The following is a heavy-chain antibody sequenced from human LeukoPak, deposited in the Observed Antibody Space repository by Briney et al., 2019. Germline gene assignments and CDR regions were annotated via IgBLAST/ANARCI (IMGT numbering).Heavy chain of an antibody. CDR2: IYYSGST. CDR3: ARGLRVPGIAAAGDFDY. D-gene: IGHD6-13*01. CDR1: GGSFSGYY. Sequence: PSETLSLTCAVYGGSFSGYYWSWIRQHPGKGLEWIGYIYYSGSTSYNPSLKSRVTISVDTSKNQFSLKLSSVTAADTAVYYCARGLRVPGIAAAGDFDYWGRGTLVTVSS. V-gene: IGHV4-31*11. J-gene: IGHJ4*02.